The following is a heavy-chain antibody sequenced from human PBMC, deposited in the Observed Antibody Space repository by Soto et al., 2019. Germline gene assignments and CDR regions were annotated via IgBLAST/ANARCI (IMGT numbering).Heavy chain of an antibody. CDR3: ARGDYGDHLNCFDS. CDR1: ALTFSSYE. D-gene: IGHD4-17*01. V-gene: IGHV3-48*03. CDR2: ISSSGPTI. Sequence: EVQLVESGGGLVQPGGSLRLSCAASALTFSSYEMNWVRQAPGGGLEWGSYISSSGPTIYYADSLKGRFTIYRYNAKNALYLELNRLSAEDTAVYYCARGDYGDHLNCFDSWGKGTLVTVSS. J-gene: IGHJ5*01.